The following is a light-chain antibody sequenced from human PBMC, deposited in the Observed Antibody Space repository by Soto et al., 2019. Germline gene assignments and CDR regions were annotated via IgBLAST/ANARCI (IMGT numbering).Light chain of an antibody. J-gene: IGKJ1*01. Sequence: EIVMTQSPATLAVSPGERATLSGRASQSVATNLAWYQQRPGQAPRLLIYAASSRAIGLPARFSGSGSGTEFTLTISSLQSEDFAVYYCQQYNNWPQTFGQGTKVDIK. CDR3: QQYNNWPQT. V-gene: IGKV3-15*01. CDR1: QSVATN. CDR2: AAS.